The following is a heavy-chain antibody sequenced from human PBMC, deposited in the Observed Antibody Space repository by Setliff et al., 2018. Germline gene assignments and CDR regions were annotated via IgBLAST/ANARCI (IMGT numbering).Heavy chain of an antibody. CDR1: GFIFSSYE. CDR3: ARSPANGGHDAFDI. J-gene: IGHJ3*02. Sequence: GGSLRLSCAVSGFIFSSYEMNWVRQAPGKGLEWVSSITTSGSATYYAESVRGRFTISRDNAKNSLYLQMNRLRADDTAVYYCARSPANGGHDAFDIWGQGTMVTVSS. V-gene: IGHV3-48*03. D-gene: IGHD6-25*01. CDR2: ITTSGSAT.